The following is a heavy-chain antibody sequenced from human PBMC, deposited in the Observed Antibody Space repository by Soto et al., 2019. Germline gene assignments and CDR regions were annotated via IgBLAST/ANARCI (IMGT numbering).Heavy chain of an antibody. D-gene: IGHD6-6*01. V-gene: IGHV1-18*04. CDR2: ISAYDGNT. CDR1: GYTFTTYG. Sequence: AASVKVSCKASGYTFTTYGITWLRQAPGQGLEWMGWISAYDGNTNYAQKFQGRVSMTTDPSTNTAYMELRSLRSDDTAVYYCARDPATAYSSSSFDYWGQGTLVTVSS. J-gene: IGHJ4*02. CDR3: ARDPATAYSSSSFDY.